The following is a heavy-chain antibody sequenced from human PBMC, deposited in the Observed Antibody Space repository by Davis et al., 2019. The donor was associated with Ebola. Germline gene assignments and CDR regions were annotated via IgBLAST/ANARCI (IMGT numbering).Heavy chain of an antibody. D-gene: IGHD5-24*01. CDR3: ARSRLQISYYFDY. J-gene: IGHJ4*02. CDR2: IIPIFGTA. V-gene: IGHV1-69*13. Sequence: SVKVSCKASGGTFSSYAISWVRQAPGQGLEWMGGIIPIFGTANYAQKFQGRVTITADESTSTAYMELSSLRSEDTTVYYCARSRLQISYYFDYWGQGTLVTVSS. CDR1: GGTFSSYA.